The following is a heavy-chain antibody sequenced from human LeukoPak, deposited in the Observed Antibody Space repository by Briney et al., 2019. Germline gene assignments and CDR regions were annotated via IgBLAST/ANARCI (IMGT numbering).Heavy chain of an antibody. CDR2: IKSKTDGGTT. CDR1: GFTFSNAW. CDR3: TTERPFSYRFDY. V-gene: IGHV3-15*01. Sequence: GGSLRPSCAASGFTFSNAWMSWVRQAPGKGLEWVGRIKSKTDGGTTDYAAPVKGRFTISRDDSKNTLYLQMNSLKTEDTAVYYCTTERPFSYRFDYWGQGTLVTVSS. D-gene: IGHD3-16*02. J-gene: IGHJ4*02.